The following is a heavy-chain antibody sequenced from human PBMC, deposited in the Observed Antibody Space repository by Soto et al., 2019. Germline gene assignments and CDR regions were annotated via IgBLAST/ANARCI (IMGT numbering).Heavy chain of an antibody. CDR1: GGSISSGGYS. Sequence: SETLSLTCAVSGGSISSGGYSWSWIRQPPGKGLEWIGYIYHSGSTYYNPSLESRVTISVDRSKNQFSLKLSSVTAADTAVYYCARGYLANYYYYGMDVWGQGTTVTSP. J-gene: IGHJ6*02. D-gene: IGHD3-10*01. CDR2: IYHSGST. V-gene: IGHV4-30-2*01. CDR3: ARGYLANYYYYGMDV.